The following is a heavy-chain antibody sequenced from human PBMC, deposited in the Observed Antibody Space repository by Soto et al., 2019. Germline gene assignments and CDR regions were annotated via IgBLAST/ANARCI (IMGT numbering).Heavy chain of an antibody. CDR1: GGSFSGYY. D-gene: IGHD2-21*01. Sequence: QVQLQQWGAGLLKPSETLSLTCAVYGGSFSGYYWSWIRQPPGKGLEWIGEINHSGSTNYNPSLKSRVTTSVDTYKNQFSLKLSSVTAADTAVYYCARGRVVYGMDVWGQGTTVTVSS. V-gene: IGHV4-34*01. J-gene: IGHJ6*02. CDR3: ARGRVVYGMDV. CDR2: INHSGST.